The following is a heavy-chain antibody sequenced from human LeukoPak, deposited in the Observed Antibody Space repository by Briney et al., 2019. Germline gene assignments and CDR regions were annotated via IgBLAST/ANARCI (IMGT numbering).Heavy chain of an antibody. D-gene: IGHD5-12*01. CDR2: INQGGREK. CDR3: TRRKFYSAYDPFDC. CDR1: GFSFSNYW. Sequence: GGSLRLSYAASGFSFSNYWMSWVRQAPGKGLEWVANINQGGREKYYVDSVKGRFTVSRDNAKNSLYLQMSSLRAEDTAVYYCTRRKFYSAYDPFDCWGQGTLVTVSS. V-gene: IGHV3-7*01. J-gene: IGHJ4*02.